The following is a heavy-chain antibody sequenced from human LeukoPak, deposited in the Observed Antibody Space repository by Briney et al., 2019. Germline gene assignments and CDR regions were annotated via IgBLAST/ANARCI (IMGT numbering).Heavy chain of an antibody. CDR3: ARDPGYDYVWGSYRYKDYYYGMDV. D-gene: IGHD3-16*02. CDR1: GGSVSSGSYY. V-gene: IGHV4-61*01. J-gene: IGHJ6*02. Sequence: ETLSLTCTVSGGSVSSGSYYWSWIRQPPGKGLEWIGYIYYSGSTNYNPSLKSRVTISVDTSKNQFSLKLSSATAADTAVYYCARDPGYDYVWGSYRYKDYYYGMDVWGQGTTVTVSS. CDR2: IYYSGST.